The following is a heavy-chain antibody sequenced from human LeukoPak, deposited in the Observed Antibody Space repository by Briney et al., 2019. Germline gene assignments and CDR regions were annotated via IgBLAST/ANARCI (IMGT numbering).Heavy chain of an antibody. D-gene: IGHD3-10*01. CDR2: IYTSGST. J-gene: IGHJ5*02. CDR3: ARDFYPGYIGSGTLWFDP. CDR1: GGSISSYY. Sequence: SETLSLTCTVSGGSISSYYWSWIRQPAGKGLEWIGRIYTSGSTNYNPSLKSRVTMSVDTSKNQFSLKLSSVTAADTAVYYCARDFYPGYIGSGTLWFDPWGQGTLVTVSS. V-gene: IGHV4-4*07.